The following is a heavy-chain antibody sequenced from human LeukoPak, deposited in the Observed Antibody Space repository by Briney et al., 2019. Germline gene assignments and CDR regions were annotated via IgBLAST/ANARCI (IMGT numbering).Heavy chain of an antibody. V-gene: IGHV4-4*07. CDR2: IYSSGST. D-gene: IGHD6-13*01. CDR1: GGSISSYY. Sequence: SETLSLTCSDSGGSISSYYWRWVRQPAGKGLEWIGRIYSSGSTNYNPSLNTRVTMSVDTSNNQFSLRLTSVTAADTAVYYCARGTTAAAGIFDCWGQGTLVTVSS. CDR3: ARGTTAAAGIFDC. J-gene: IGHJ4*02.